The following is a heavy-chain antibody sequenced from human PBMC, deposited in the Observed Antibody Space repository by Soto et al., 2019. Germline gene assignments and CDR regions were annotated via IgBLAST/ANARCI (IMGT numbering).Heavy chain of an antibody. D-gene: IGHD3-10*01. J-gene: IGHJ6*03. CDR3: AKDLELWFSPGYMDV. CDR2: ISGSGGST. CDR1: GFTFSSYA. Sequence: GGSLRLSCAASGFTFSSYAMSWVRQAPGKGLEWVSAISGSGGSTYYADSVKGRFTISRDNSKNTLYLQMNSLRAEDTAVYYCAKDLELWFSPGYMDVWGKGTTVTVSS. V-gene: IGHV3-23*01.